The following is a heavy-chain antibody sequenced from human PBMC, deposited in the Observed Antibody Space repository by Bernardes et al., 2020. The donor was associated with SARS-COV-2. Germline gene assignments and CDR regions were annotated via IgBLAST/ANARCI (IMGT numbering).Heavy chain of an antibody. Sequence: AAAKVSCKVSGNSLTAASIYWVRQAPGKGLEWMGSFDPQYGDPIYAQKFQGRITMTEDTSTDTAYMELSGLRSEDTAVYYCATDSISGIVIMAWVYWGQGTLVTVSS. CDR2: FDPQYGDP. CDR3: ATDSISGIVIMAWVY. V-gene: IGHV1-24*01. J-gene: IGHJ4*02. D-gene: IGHD3-3*01. CDR1: GNSLTAAS.